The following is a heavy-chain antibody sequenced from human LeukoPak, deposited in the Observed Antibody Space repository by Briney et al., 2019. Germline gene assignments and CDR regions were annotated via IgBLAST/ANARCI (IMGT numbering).Heavy chain of an antibody. D-gene: IGHD2/OR15-2a*01. CDR1: GFTFSSYA. V-gene: IGHV3-23*01. CDR3: AKPFTARTKPYFDY. J-gene: IGHJ4*02. Sequence: GGSLRLSCAASGFTFSSYAMSWVRQAPGKGLEWVSAISGSGGSTYYADSVKGRFTISRDNSKNTLYLQMSSLRAEDTAVYYCAKPFTARTKPYFDYWGQGTLVTVSS. CDR2: ISGSGGST.